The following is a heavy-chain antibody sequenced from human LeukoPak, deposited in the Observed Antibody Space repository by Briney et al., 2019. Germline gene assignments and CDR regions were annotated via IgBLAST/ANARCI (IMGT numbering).Heavy chain of an antibody. J-gene: IGHJ4*02. CDR3: ARTEPEVYFDY. CDR2: ISAYNGNT. D-gene: IGHD1-14*01. V-gene: IGHV1-18*01. CDR1: GGTFSSYA. Sequence: AASVKVSCKASGGTFSSYAISWVRQAPGQGLEWMGWISAYNGNTNYAQKLQGRVTMTTDTSTSTAYMELRSLRSDDTAVYYCARTEPEVYFDYWGQGTLVTVSS.